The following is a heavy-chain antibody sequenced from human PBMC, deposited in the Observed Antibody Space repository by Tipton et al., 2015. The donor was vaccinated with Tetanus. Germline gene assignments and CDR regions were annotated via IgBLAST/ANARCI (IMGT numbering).Heavy chain of an antibody. Sequence: SLRLSCEVSGFTFANYKMNWVRQAPGRGLEWVSSISSTSRYINYADSVKGRFTTSRDNAKNSLFLQMNSLRADDTAVYFCVSGSALDYWGQGTLITVSS. CDR2: ISSTSRYI. J-gene: IGHJ4*02. CDR3: VSGSALDY. CDR1: GFTFANYK. D-gene: IGHD6-25*01. V-gene: IGHV3-21*01.